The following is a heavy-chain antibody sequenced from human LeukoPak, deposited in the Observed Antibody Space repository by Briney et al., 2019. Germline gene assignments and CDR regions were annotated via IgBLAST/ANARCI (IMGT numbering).Heavy chain of an antibody. Sequence: SETLSLTCTVSGDSISTSYWSWIRQPAGKRMEWIGRIFASGETNYNPSFESRVIMSRDTSNNQSFMRLTSVTAADTAVYYCARDRYTWHDRDWFDSWGQGTLVTVSS. V-gene: IGHV4-4*07. J-gene: IGHJ5*01. D-gene: IGHD1-20*01. CDR2: IFASGET. CDR3: ARDRYTWHDRDWFDS. CDR1: GDSISTSY.